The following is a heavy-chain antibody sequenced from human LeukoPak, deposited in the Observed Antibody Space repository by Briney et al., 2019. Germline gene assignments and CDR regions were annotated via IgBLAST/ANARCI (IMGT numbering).Heavy chain of an antibody. CDR3: ARVSSIAVIDY. D-gene: IGHD5/OR15-5a*01. V-gene: IGHV7-4-1*02. J-gene: IGHJ4*02. Sequence: ASVKVSCKASGYTFSTYPMNWVRQAPGQGLEWMGWINPNTGNPAYAQGFTGRFVFSLDTSVNTAYLQISSLKTEDTALYYCARVSSIAVIDYWGQGTLVTVSS. CDR2: INPNTGNP. CDR1: GYTFSTYP.